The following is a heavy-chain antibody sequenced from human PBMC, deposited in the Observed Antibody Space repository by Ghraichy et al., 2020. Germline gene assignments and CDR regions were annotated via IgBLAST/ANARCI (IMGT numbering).Heavy chain of an antibody. CDR2: IYYPGNT. CDR1: GGSISSGRYY. Sequence: SETLSLTCTVSGGSISSGRYYWGWIRQPPGEGLEWIGTIYYPGNTYYNPSLKSRLTMSVDTSKNQFSLKLTSVTAADTALYYCARNRADYWGQGTLVTVSS. CDR3: ARNRADY. J-gene: IGHJ4*02. V-gene: IGHV4-39*01.